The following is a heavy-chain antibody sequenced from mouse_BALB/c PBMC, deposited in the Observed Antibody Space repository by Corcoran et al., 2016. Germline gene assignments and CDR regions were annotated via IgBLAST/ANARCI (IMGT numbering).Heavy chain of an antibody. CDR2: IYPGSGST. CDR3: ARRYDGSVDY. V-gene: IGHV1-77*01. J-gene: IGHJ2*01. Sequence: QVQLQQSGPELVKPGASVKMSCKASGYTFTDYVINWVKQRTGQGLEWIGEIYPGSGSTYYNEKCKGKATLTADKSSNTAYMQLSSLTSEDSAVYFCARRYDGSVDYWGQGTTLTVSS. D-gene: IGHD1-1*01. CDR1: GYTFTDYV.